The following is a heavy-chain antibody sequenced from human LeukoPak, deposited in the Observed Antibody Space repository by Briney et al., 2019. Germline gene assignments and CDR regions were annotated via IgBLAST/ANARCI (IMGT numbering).Heavy chain of an antibody. CDR2: ISYDGSNK. Sequence: GGSLRLSCAASGFTFSSYSMSWVRQAPGKGLEWVAVISYDGSNKYYADSVKGRFTISRDNSKNTLYLQMNSLRAEDTAVYYCARDDGSPDYWGQGTLVTVSS. CDR3: ARDDGSPDY. J-gene: IGHJ4*02. V-gene: IGHV3-30*03. CDR1: GFTFSSYS. D-gene: IGHD5-24*01.